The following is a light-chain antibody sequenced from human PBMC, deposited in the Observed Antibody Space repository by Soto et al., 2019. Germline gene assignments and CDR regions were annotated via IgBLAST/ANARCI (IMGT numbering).Light chain of an antibody. Sequence: EIQMTQSPSTLSASVGDRVTITCRASQSISSWLAWYQQKPGKAPKLLIYKASSLESGVPSRFSGSGSGTDFTLTISCLQSADFATYYCQQYYSYSWTFGQGTKVDI. V-gene: IGKV1-5*03. CDR3: QQYYSYSWT. CDR1: QSISSW. CDR2: KAS. J-gene: IGKJ1*01.